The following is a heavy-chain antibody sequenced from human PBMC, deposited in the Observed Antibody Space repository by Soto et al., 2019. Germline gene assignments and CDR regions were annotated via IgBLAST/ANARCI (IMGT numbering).Heavy chain of an antibody. CDR3: AREFGGVIVKGESFDY. CDR1: GFTFSSYA. J-gene: IGHJ4*02. CDR2: ISYDGSNK. Sequence: QVQLVESGGGVVQPGRSLRLSCAASGFTFSSYAMHWVRQAPGKGLEWVAVISYDGSNKYYADSVKGRFTISRDNSKNXLYLQMNSLRAEDTAVYYCAREFGGVIVKGESFDYWGQGTLVTVSS. D-gene: IGHD3-16*02. V-gene: IGHV3-30-3*01.